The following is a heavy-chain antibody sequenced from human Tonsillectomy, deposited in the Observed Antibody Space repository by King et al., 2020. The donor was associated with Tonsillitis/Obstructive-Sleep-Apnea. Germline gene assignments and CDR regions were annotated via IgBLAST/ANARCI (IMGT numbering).Heavy chain of an antibody. J-gene: IGHJ4*02. V-gene: IGHV3-30*04. Sequence: QLVQSGGGVVQPGRSLRLSCAASGFTFSTYAMHWVRQAPGKGLEWVALISYDGSNKYYADSVKGRFTISRDKSKNTLYLQMNSLRAEDTAVYYRARGLRGYFDYWGQGTLVTVSS. CDR2: ISYDGSNK. D-gene: IGHD2-15*01. CDR3: ARGLRGYFDY. CDR1: GFTFSTYA.